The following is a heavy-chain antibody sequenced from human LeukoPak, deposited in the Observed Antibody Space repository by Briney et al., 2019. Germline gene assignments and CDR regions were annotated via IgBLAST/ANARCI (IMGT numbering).Heavy chain of an antibody. V-gene: IGHV3-43*01. CDR2: ISWDGGST. J-gene: IGHJ4*02. CDR3: AKGGYSSGWYAN. CDR1: GFTFDDYT. D-gene: IGHD6-19*01. Sequence: PGGSLRLSCAASGFTFDDYTMHWVRQAPGKGLEWVSPISWDGGSTYYADSVKGRFTISRDNSKNSLYLQMNSLRTEDTALYYCAKGGYSSGWYANWGQGTLVTVSS.